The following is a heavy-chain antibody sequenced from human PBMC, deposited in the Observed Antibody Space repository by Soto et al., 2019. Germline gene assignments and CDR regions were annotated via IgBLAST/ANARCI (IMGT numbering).Heavy chain of an antibody. V-gene: IGHV3-53*01. CDR3: ARDGLPPSETFDI. CDR1: GFTVSNNY. D-gene: IGHD3-16*01. Sequence: GGGLIQPGGSLRLSCAASGFTVSNNYMSWVRQAPGKGLEWVSVIDNSVNTYYADSVKGRFTISRDNSKKTVYLQMNSLRIEDTALYYCARDGLPPSETFDIWGQGTMVTVSS. CDR2: IDNSVNT. J-gene: IGHJ3*02.